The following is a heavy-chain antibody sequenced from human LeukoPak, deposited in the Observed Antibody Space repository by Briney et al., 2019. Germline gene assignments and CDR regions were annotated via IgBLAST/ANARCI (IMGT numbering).Heavy chain of an antibody. CDR3: ARGGGYSYGVDY. V-gene: IGHV1-2*02. D-gene: IGHD5-18*01. CDR1: GYTFTGYY. J-gene: IGHJ4*02. CDR2: INPNSGGT. Sequence: ASVKVSCKASGYTFTGYYMHWVRQAPGQGLESMGWINPNSGGTNYAQKFQGRVTMTRDTSISTAYMELSRLTSNDTAVYYCARGGGYSYGVDYWGQGTLVTVSS.